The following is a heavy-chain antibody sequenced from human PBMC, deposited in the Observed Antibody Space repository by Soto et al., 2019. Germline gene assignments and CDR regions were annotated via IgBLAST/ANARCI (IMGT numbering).Heavy chain of an antibody. D-gene: IGHD6-13*01. V-gene: IGHV3-30-3*01. CDR3: ASLFAGNSAYFDY. J-gene: IGHJ4*02. CDR2: ISYDGSNK. Sequence: GGSLRLSCAASGFTFSSYAMHWVRQAPGKGLEWVAVISYDGSNKYYADSVKGRFTISRDNSKNTLYLQMNSLRAEDTAVYYCASLFAGNSAYFDYWGQGTLVTVSS. CDR1: GFTFSSYA.